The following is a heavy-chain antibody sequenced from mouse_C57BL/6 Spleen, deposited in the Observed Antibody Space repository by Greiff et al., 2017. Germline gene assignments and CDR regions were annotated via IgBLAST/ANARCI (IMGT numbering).Heavy chain of an antibody. V-gene: IGHV1-80*01. Sequence: QVQLQQSGAELVKPGASVKISCKASGYAFSSYWMNWVKQRPGKGLEWIGQIYPGDGATNYNGKFKGKATLTADKSSSTAYMQLSSLTSEDSAVYFCARGGGDDYDYGYWGQGTTLTVSS. D-gene: IGHD2-4*01. CDR3: ARGGGDDYDYGY. J-gene: IGHJ2*01. CDR1: GYAFSSYW. CDR2: IYPGDGAT.